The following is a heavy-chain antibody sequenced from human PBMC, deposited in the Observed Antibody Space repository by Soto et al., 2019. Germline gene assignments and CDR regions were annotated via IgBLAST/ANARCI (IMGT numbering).Heavy chain of an antibody. CDR2: IKQDGSEK. J-gene: IGHJ4*02. CDR1: ALPVSSYW. D-gene: IGHD1-26*01. CDR3: ARVVGATQMDFDY. Sequence: HGWSMRLSCAASALPVSSYWMTWVRKAPGKGLEWVANIKQDGSEKYYVDSVRGRFTMSRDNAKNSLYLQMNSLRAEDTAVYYCARVVGATQMDFDYWGQGTLVTV. V-gene: IGHV3-7*01.